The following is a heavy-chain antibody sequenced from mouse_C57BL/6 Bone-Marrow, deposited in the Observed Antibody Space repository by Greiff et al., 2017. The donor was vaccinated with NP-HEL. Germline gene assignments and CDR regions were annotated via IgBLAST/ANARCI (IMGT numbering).Heavy chain of an antibody. V-gene: IGHV14-4*01. J-gene: IGHJ2*01. Sequence: VQLQQSGAELVRPGASVKLSCTASGFNIKDDYMHWVKQRPEPGLEWIGWIDPENGDTEYASKFQGKATITADTSSNTAYLQLSSLTSEDTAVYYCTTRYRVGYWGQGTTLTVSS. CDR2: IDPENGDT. CDR1: GFNIKDDY. CDR3: TTRYRVGY. D-gene: IGHD2-14*01.